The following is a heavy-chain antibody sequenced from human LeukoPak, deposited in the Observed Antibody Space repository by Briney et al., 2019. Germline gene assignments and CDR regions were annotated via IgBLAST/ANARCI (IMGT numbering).Heavy chain of an antibody. J-gene: IGHJ5*01. D-gene: IGHD1-26*01. CDR3: ARDIGTHVPFDS. CDR2: XFYRXKWYN. V-gene: IGHV6-1*01. Sequence: SQTLSLTCAISGDSVSSNSAAWXXXXQSPSXXXXXXXXXFYRXKWYNDYXXSXXXRXTINXDTSKNQFSLQLNSVTPEDTAVYYCARDIGTHVPFDSWGQGTLVTVSS. CDR1: GDSVSSNSAA.